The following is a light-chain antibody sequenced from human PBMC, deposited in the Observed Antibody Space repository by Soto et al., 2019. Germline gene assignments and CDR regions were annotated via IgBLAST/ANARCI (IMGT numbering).Light chain of an antibody. J-gene: IGLJ3*02. CDR2: EVS. V-gene: IGLV2-14*01. CDR3: SSFTSASTQV. Sequence: VLTPPASVSGYPGQSVAISCTGTSRDVGGYDYVAWYQQHPGRAPKLMIFEVSNRPSGISDRFSGSKSGNTASLTISGLQAEDEADYYCSSFTSASTQVLGGETKGTVL. CDR1: SRDVGGYDY.